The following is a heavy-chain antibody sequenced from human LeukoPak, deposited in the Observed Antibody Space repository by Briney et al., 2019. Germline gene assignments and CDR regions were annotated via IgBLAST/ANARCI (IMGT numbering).Heavy chain of an antibody. J-gene: IGHJ4*02. Sequence: PSETLSLTCTVSGGSISSSSYCWGWIRQPPGKGLEWTGSIYYSGSTYYNPSLKSRVTISVDTSKNQFSLKLSSVTAADTAVYYCARQGLYDFWSGYYPYYFDYWGQGTLVTVSS. V-gene: IGHV4-39*01. CDR3: ARQGLYDFWSGYYPYYFDY. CDR1: GGSISSSSYC. CDR2: IYYSGST. D-gene: IGHD3-3*01.